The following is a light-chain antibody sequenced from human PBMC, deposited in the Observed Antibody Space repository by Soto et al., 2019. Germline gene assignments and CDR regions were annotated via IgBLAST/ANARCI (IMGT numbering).Light chain of an antibody. CDR2: AAS. J-gene: IGKJ2*01. V-gene: IGKV1-12*01. Sequence: DIQMTQSPSSVSASVGDRVTITCGRSPGIGSWLAWYQQKPGKAPKLLIYAASSLQSGVPSRFSGSGSGTDFTLTISSLQPEDFATYYCQQANSFPYTFGQGTKLEIK. CDR1: PGIGSW. CDR3: QQANSFPYT.